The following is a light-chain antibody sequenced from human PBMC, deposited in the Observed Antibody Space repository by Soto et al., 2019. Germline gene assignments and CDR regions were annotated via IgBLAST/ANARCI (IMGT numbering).Light chain of an antibody. V-gene: IGKV3D-7*01. CDR2: GAS. CDR3: HHDYTLPLT. Sequence: EIVMTQSPATLSLSPGERVTLSCRASQSISNTYLSWYQQKAGQAPRLLIYGASTRATGVPARFSGSGSGTDFTLTISGLQPEDFAVYYCHHDYTLPLTLGGGTKVEIK. CDR1: QSISNTY. J-gene: IGKJ4*01.